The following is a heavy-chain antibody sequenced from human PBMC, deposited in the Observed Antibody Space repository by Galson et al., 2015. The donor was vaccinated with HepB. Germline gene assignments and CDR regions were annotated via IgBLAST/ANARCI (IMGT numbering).Heavy chain of an antibody. CDR2: INPSGAST. CDR3: ASSGTNGPPVDY. D-gene: IGHD1-26*01. J-gene: IGHJ4*02. Sequence: SVKVSCKASGYTFTTYYIHWVRQAPGQGLEWMGIINPSGASTSYAQKFQGRVTVTRDTSTSTVYLEVSSLRSGDTAVYCCASSGTNGPPVDYWGQGTLVTVSS. CDR1: GYTFTTYY. V-gene: IGHV1-46*03.